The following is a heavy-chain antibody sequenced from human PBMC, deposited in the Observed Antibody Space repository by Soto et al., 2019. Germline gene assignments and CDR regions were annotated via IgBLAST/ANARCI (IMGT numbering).Heavy chain of an antibody. D-gene: IGHD3-22*01. CDR1: GGTFSSYA. J-gene: IGHJ4*02. CDR3: ARYFNPYASSGYYPY. CDR2: IIPIFGTA. V-gene: IGHV1-69*13. Sequence: SVKVSCKASGGTFSSYAISWVRQAPGQGLEWMGGIIPIFGTANYAQKFQGRVTITADESTSTAYMELSSLRSEDTAVYYCARYFNPYASSGYYPYWGQGTLVTVSS.